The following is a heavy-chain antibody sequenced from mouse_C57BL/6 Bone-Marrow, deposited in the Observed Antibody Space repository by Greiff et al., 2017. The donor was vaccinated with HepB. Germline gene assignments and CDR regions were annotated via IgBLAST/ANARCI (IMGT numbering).Heavy chain of an antibody. D-gene: IGHD1-1*01. CDR1: GYTFTTYP. CDR3: ARRGYGSSRYWYFDV. V-gene: IGHV1-47*01. J-gene: IGHJ1*03. CDR2: FHPYNDDT. Sequence: VKLVESGAELVKPGASVKMSCKASGYTFTTYPIEWMKQNHGKSLEWIGNFHPYNDDTKYNEKFKGKATLTVEKSSSTVYLELSRLTSDDSAVYYCARRGYGSSRYWYFDVWGTGTTVTVSS.